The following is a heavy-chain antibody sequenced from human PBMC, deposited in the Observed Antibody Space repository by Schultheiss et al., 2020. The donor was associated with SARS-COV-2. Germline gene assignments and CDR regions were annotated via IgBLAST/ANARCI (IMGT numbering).Heavy chain of an antibody. V-gene: IGHV1-2*06. D-gene: IGHD6-19*01. CDR2: INPNSGGT. J-gene: IGHJ5*02. CDR1: GYTFTGYY. Sequence: ASVKVSCKASGYTFTGYYMHWVRQAPGQGLEWMGRINPNSGGTNYAQKFQGRVTMTEDTSTDTAYMELSRLRSDDTAVYYCARDLVARYSSGWYEWGRFDPWGQGTLVTVSS. CDR3: ARDLVARYSSGWYEWGRFDP.